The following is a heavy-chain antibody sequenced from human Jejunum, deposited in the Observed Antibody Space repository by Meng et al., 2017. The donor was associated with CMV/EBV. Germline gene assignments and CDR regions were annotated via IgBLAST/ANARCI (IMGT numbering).Heavy chain of an antibody. J-gene: IGHJ5*02. D-gene: IGHD1-14*01. CDR3: ARDLPGGTKGTWLDL. Sequence: VQLGVGVKKPATTLKVSCKASGYIFNNYGVSWVRQSPGQGPEWMGWISAYNGNTNYAQHLQGRCTMTTDTSTSTAYMELRSLRSDDTAVYYCARDLPGGTKGTWLDLWGQGTLVTVSS. CDR2: ISAYNGNT. V-gene: IGHV1-18*01. CDR1: GYIFNNYG.